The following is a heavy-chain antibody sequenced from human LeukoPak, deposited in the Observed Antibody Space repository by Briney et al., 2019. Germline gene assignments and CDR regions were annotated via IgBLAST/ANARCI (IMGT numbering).Heavy chain of an antibody. V-gene: IGHV3-21*01. J-gene: IGHJ6*03. Sequence: GGSLRLSCAASGFTFSSYSMNWVRQAPGKGLEWVSSISSSSSSYIYYADSVKGRFTISRDNAKNSLYLQMNSLRAEDTAVYYCAKPLGYGSGSFDYYMDVWGKGTTVTISS. D-gene: IGHD3-10*01. CDR3: AKPLGYGSGSFDYYMDV. CDR1: GFTFSSYS. CDR2: ISSSSSSYI.